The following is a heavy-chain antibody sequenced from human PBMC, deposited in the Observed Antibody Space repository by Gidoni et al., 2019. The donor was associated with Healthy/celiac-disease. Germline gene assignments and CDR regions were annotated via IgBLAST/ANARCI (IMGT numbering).Heavy chain of an antibody. J-gene: IGHJ5*02. Sequence: QVQLVESGGGVVQPGRSLRLSCAASGFTFSSYAMHWVRQAPGKGLEWVAVISYDGSNKYYADSVKGRFTISRDNSKNTLYLQMNSLRAEDTAVYYCARDQGRGELGDPWGQGTLVTVSS. D-gene: IGHD3-10*01. V-gene: IGHV3-30*04. CDR2: ISYDGSNK. CDR3: ARDQGRGELGDP. CDR1: GFTFSSYA.